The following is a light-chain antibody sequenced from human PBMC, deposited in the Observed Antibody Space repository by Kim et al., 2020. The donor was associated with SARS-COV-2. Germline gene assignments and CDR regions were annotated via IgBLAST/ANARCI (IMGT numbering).Light chain of an antibody. J-gene: IGKJ2*01. Sequence: SASVGDGVTITCRASQTIDNYLAWYQQKPGTPPKLLIYLGSSLESGVPTRFTGSGSGTEFTLSISSLQPDDFATYYCQQYIRFPYTFGQGTKLEIK. CDR1: QTIDNY. CDR2: LGS. CDR3: QQYIRFPYT. V-gene: IGKV1-5*03.